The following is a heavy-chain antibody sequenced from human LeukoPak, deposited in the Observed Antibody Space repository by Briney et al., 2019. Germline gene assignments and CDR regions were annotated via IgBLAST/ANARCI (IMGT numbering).Heavy chain of an antibody. CDR2: IYYSGST. J-gene: IGHJ3*02. Sequence: PSETLSLTCTVSGGSISSYYWSWILQPPGKGLEWIGYIYYSGSTNYNPSLKSRVTISVDTSKNQFSLKLSSVTAADTAVYYCARVTLVEMATIDAFDIWGQGTMVTVSS. CDR3: ARVTLVEMATIDAFDI. CDR1: GGSISSYY. V-gene: IGHV4-59*01. D-gene: IGHD5-24*01.